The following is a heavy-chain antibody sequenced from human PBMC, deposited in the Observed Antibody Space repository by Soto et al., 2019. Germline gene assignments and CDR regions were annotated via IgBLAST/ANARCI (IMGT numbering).Heavy chain of an antibody. CDR3: AMGYSSSSEIDY. D-gene: IGHD6-6*01. CDR1: GGTFSSYA. V-gene: IGHV1-69*01. CDR2: IIPIFGTA. J-gene: IGHJ4*02. Sequence: QVQLVQSGAEVKKPGSSLKVSCKASGGTFSSYAISWVRQAPGQGLEWMGGIIPIFGTANYAQKFQGGVTITADESTSRAYMELSSLRSEDTAVYYFAMGYSSSSEIDYWGQGTLVTVSS.